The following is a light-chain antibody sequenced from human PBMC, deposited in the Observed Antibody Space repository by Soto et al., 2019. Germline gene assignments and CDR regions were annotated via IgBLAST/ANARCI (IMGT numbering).Light chain of an antibody. Sequence: EIVLTQSPGSLSLSPGERVTLSCRASQSVSSNYLAWYQQKPGQAPSLLIYGASSRATGIPDRFSGSGSGTDFTLTISRLEPEDFAVYFCQQYGDSPLTFGGGSKVEIK. CDR3: QQYGDSPLT. CDR1: QSVSSNY. J-gene: IGKJ4*01. CDR2: GAS. V-gene: IGKV3-20*01.